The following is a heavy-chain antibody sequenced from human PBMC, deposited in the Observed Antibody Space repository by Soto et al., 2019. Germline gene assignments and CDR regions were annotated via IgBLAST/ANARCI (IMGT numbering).Heavy chain of an antibody. CDR1: GFTFSSYA. CDR3: AKDLQQWLSDYYGMDV. CDR2: ISGSGGST. D-gene: IGHD6-19*01. Sequence: PGGSLRLSCAASGFTFSSYAMSWVRQAPGKGLEWVSAISGSGGSTYYADSVKGRFTIPRDNSKNTLYLQMNSLRAEDTAVYYCAKDLQQWLSDYYGMDVWGQGTTVTVSS. V-gene: IGHV3-23*01. J-gene: IGHJ6*02.